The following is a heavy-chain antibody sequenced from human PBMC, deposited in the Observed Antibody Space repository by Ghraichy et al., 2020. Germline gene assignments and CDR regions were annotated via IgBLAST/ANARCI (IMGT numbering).Heavy chain of an antibody. CDR3: ARQYPRDGYNYWGTYYFDY. Sequence: SETLSLTCTVSGGSISSSSYYWGWIRQPPGKGLEWIGSIYYSGSTYYNPSLKSRVTISVDTSKNQFSLKLSSVTAADTAVYYCARQYPRDGYNYWGTYYFDYWGQGTLVTVSS. J-gene: IGHJ4*02. CDR2: IYYSGST. CDR1: GGSISSSSYY. D-gene: IGHD5-24*01. V-gene: IGHV4-39*01.